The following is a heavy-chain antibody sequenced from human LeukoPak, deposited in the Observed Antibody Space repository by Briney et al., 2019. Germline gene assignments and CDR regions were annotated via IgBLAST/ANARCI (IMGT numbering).Heavy chain of an antibody. V-gene: IGHV1-18*01. J-gene: IGHJ4*02. Sequence: ASVKVSCKASGYTFTSYGISWVRQAPGQGLEWMGWISAYNGNTNYAQKLQGRVTMTTDTSTSTAYRELRSLRSDDTAVYYCARVRIGRGWYFYCGQGTLVTVSS. CDR3: ARVRIGRGWYFY. CDR1: GYTFTSYG. D-gene: IGHD6-19*01. CDR2: ISAYNGNT.